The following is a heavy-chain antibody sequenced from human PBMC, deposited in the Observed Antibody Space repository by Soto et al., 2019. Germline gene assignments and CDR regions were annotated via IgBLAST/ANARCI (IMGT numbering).Heavy chain of an antibody. J-gene: IGHJ1*01. Sequence: GGSLRLSCVASGFTFSSYAMSWVRQAPGKGLEWVSAISGSGGSTYYADSVKGRFTISRDNSKNTLYLQMNSLRAEDTAVYYCAKVVSGYQYFQHWGQGTLVTVSS. CDR1: GFTFSSYA. CDR3: AKVVSGYQYFQH. D-gene: IGHD5-12*01. CDR2: ISGSGGST. V-gene: IGHV3-23*01.